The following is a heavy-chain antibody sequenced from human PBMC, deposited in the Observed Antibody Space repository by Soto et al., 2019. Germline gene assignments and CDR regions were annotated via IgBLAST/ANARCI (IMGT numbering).Heavy chain of an antibody. CDR3: ATMGTPATGLYYFDY. CDR2: ISYSGST. J-gene: IGHJ4*02. Sequence: QVQLQESGPGLVKPSQTLSLTCTVSGGSIGSGNYYWSWIRQPPGKGLEWIGFISYSGSTYYNASLKSRVTISVDTSKNQFSLNLSFVTAADTAVYYCATMGTPATGLYYFDYWGQGTLVTVSS. V-gene: IGHV4-30-4*01. D-gene: IGHD1-7*01. CDR1: GGSIGSGNYY.